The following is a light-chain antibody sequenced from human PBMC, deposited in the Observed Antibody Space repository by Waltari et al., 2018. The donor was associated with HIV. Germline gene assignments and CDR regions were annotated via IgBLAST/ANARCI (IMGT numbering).Light chain of an antibody. J-gene: IGLJ2*01. CDR2: EVN. CDR1: SSDDGSYNR. V-gene: IGLV2-18*01. CDR3: SLYTGTTNVL. Sequence: QSALTQPPSVSGSPGQSVSISCTGSSSDDGSYNRVSWYQQPPGTAPKLIITEVNNRPSGVPDRFSGSQSGNTASLTISGLQAEDEADYYCSLYTGTTNVLFGGGTKLTVL.